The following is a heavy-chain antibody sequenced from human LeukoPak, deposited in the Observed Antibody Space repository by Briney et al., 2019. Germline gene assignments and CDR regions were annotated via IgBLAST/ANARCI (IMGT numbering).Heavy chain of an antibody. J-gene: IGHJ6*03. D-gene: IGHD2-2*01. CDR2: IKQDGSEK. Sequence: GGSLRLSCAASGFTFSSYWMSWVRQAPGKGLEWVANIKQDGSEKYYVDSVKGRFTISRDNAKYSLYLQMNSLRAEDTAVYYCARDYPIYCSSTSCYLDYYYYMDVWGKGTTVTVSS. V-gene: IGHV3-7*01. CDR1: GFTFSSYW. CDR3: ARDYPIYCSSTSCYLDYYYYMDV.